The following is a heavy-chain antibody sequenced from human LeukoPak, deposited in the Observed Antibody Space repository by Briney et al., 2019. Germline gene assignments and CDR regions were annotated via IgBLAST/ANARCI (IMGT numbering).Heavy chain of an antibody. V-gene: IGHV1-46*01. J-gene: IGHJ4*02. CDR1: GYTFTSYF. D-gene: IGHD1-20*01. CDR3: ATNPRISGHQVGDFDY. CDR2: INPSGGST. Sequence: GASVKVSCKASGYTFTSYFMHWVRQAPGQGLEWMGIINPSGGSTRYTQKFQGRVIMTRDTSTGTVYMEPSSLRSEDTAVYYCATNPRISGHQVGDFDYWGQGTLVNVSS.